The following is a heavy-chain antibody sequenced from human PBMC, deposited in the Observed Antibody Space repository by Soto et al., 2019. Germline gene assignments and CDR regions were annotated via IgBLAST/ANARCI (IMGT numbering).Heavy chain of an antibody. V-gene: IGHV3-53*01. CDR2: IYTGGST. CDR3: AKEGSDGWCHL. Sequence: EEQLVESGGGLIQPGGSLRLSCVGSGFSVINSYVSWVRQAPGQGLEWVSIIYTGGSTYYAASVQGRFTMSRDTSKNTVSLQMKSLRAEDTALYYCAKEGSDGWCHLWGQGTLVTVSS. CDR1: GFSVINSY. D-gene: IGHD1-26*01. J-gene: IGHJ5*02.